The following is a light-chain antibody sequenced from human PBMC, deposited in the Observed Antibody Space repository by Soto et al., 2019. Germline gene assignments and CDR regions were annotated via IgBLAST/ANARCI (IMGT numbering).Light chain of an antibody. CDR1: QSLLNSNGYNY. Sequence: DIVLTQSPLSLPVTPGEPASISCRSSQSLLNSNGYNYLDWYLQKPGQSPQLLIYLGSNRASGVPDRFSGSGSGTDFTLKINRVEAEDVGLYYCMQTLHTPQLTFGGGTKVEIK. V-gene: IGKV2-28*01. J-gene: IGKJ4*01. CDR2: LGS. CDR3: MQTLHTPQLT.